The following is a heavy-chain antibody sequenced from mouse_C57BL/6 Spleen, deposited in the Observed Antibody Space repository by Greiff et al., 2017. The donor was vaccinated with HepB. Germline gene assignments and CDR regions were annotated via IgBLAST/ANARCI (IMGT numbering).Heavy chain of an antibody. D-gene: IGHD1-1*01. CDR2: ILSGSGST. CDR1: GYTFTGYW. V-gene: IGHV1-9*01. CDR3: ARSHYYGSSYWYFDV. J-gene: IGHJ1*03. Sequence: QVQLKESGAELMKPGASVKLSCKATGYTFTGYWIEWVKQRTGHGLEWIGEILSGSGSTNYNEKFKGKATFTADTSSNTAYMQLSSLTTEDSAIYYCARSHYYGSSYWYFDVWGTGTTVTVSS.